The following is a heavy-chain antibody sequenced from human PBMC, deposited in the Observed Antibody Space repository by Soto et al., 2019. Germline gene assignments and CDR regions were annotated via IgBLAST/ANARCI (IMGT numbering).Heavy chain of an antibody. CDR2: MNPNNGNT. CDR1: GHTFTSYD. J-gene: IGHJ4*02. CDR3: ARVHFDWLLPPTREY. D-gene: IGHD3-9*01. V-gene: IGHV1-8*01. Sequence: ASVKVSCTASGHTFTSYDINCVRQATRQGLEWMGWMNPNNGNTGYAQKFQGRVTMTRNTSISTAYMELRSLRSDDTAVYYCARVHFDWLLPPTREYWGQGPLVT.